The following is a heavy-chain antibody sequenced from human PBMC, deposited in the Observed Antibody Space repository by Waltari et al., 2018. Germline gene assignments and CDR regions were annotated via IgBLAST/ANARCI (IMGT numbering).Heavy chain of an antibody. CDR3: ARDTGEYRVLDY. V-gene: IGHV3-9*01. Sequence: EVQLVESGGGLVQPGGSLRLSCAASGFNFDDYFMHWVRQFPGKGLELVSGITWNSDYGDYVDSVRGRFSLSRYNAKNFLFLTMNSLKPEDTALYYCARDTGEYRVLDYWGQGTLVTVSS. CDR1: GFNFDDYF. CDR2: ITWNSDYG. D-gene: IGHD4-17*01. J-gene: IGHJ4*02.